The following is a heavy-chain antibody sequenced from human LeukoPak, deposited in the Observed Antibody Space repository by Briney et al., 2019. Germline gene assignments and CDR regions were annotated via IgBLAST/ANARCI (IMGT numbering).Heavy chain of an antibody. CDR3: ARDPERFGVGDY. Sequence: GASVKVSCKASGYTFTGYYMHWVRQAPGQGLEWMGWINPNSGGTNYAQKFQGRVTMTRDTSTSTVYMELSSLRSEDTAVYYCARDPERFGVGDYWGQGTLVTVSS. D-gene: IGHD3-3*01. J-gene: IGHJ4*02. CDR1: GYTFTGYY. V-gene: IGHV1-2*02. CDR2: INPNSGGT.